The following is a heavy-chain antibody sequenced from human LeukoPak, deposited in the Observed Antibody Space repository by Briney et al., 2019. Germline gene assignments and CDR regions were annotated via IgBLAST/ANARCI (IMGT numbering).Heavy chain of an antibody. D-gene: IGHD3-3*01. Sequence: GASVKVSCKASGYTFTSYAMHWVRQAPGQRLEWMGWINAGSGNTKYSQKFQGRVTITRDTSASTAYMELSSLRSEDTAVYYCARGTRITIFGVVIMGWFDPWGQGTLVTVSS. V-gene: IGHV1-3*01. CDR3: ARGTRITIFGVVIMGWFDP. CDR1: GYTFTSYA. CDR2: INAGSGNT. J-gene: IGHJ5*02.